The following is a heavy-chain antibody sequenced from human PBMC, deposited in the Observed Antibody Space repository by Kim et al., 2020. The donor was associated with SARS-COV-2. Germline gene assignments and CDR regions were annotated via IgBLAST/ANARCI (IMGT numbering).Heavy chain of an antibody. D-gene: IGHD1-26*01. CDR2: YSHSGDST. CDR3: ARLVWWELPY. Sequence: GGSLRLSCAASGIPFSSYAMSWVRQAPGKGLEWVSSYSHSGDSTYYADSVKGRFTISRDNSKNTLYLQMNSLRAEDTAVYYCARLVWWELPYWGQGTLVTVSS. CDR1: GIPFSSYA. V-gene: IGHV3-23*01. J-gene: IGHJ4*02.